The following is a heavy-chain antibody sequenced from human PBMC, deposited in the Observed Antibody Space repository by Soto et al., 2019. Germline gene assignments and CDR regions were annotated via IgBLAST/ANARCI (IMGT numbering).Heavy chain of an antibody. CDR3: ATALGTSGWFDY. CDR2: IRAHNGET. J-gene: IGHJ4*02. D-gene: IGHD6-19*01. CDR1: AYTSTLYG. Sequence: QVHLVQSGAEVKRPGASVKVSCKASAYTSTLYGITWVRQAPGHGLEWMVWIRAHNGETKFARKFQDRVTMTTDPSSGTVFMDLRTLTSDDTAVYYCATALGTSGWFDYWGQGTLVTVPS. V-gene: IGHV1-18*01.